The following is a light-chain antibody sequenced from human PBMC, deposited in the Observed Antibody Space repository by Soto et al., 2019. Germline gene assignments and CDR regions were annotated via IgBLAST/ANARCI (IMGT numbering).Light chain of an antibody. V-gene: IGKV3-15*01. CDR3: QHFSLWPPMYT. CDR1: QSVSSN. CDR2: GAS. Sequence: EVMMTQSPATLSVSPGERATLSCRASQSVSSNLAWYQQKPGQAPRLLIYGASTRATGIPARFSGSGSGTEFTLTINSLQSEDSAVYYCQHFSLWPPMYTFGQGTKLEIK. J-gene: IGKJ2*01.